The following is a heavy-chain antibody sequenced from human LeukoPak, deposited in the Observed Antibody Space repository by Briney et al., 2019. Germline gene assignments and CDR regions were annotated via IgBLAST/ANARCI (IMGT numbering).Heavy chain of an antibody. Sequence: GRSLRLSCEASGFIFSNYVMHWVRQAPGKGLEWVAVIWYDGSNTYYADSVKGRFTISRANSKNTLYLQMHSLRLEDTAVYYCARVPYGSGWYYFDYWGQGTLVTVSS. CDR1: GFIFSNYV. V-gene: IGHV3-33*01. CDR3: ARVPYGSGWYYFDY. J-gene: IGHJ4*02. D-gene: IGHD6-19*01. CDR2: IWYDGSNT.